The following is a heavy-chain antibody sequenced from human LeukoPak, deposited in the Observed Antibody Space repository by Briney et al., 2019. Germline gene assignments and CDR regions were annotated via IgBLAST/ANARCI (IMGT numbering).Heavy chain of an antibody. Sequence: GGSLKISCKGSGYSFTSYWIGWVGQMPGKGLEGMGIIYPGDSDTRYSPSFQGQVTISADKSISTAYLHWSSLKASVSAMYYCVRQEGWVGATIDSWGQGPRVIVSS. CDR2: IYPGDSDT. CDR1: GYSFTSYW. V-gene: IGHV5-51*01. J-gene: IGHJ4*02. CDR3: VRQEGWVGATIDS. D-gene: IGHD1-26*01.